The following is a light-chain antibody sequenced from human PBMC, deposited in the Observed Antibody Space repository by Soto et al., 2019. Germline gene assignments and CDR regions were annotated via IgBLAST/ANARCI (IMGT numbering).Light chain of an antibody. Sequence: QSVLTQPPSVSAAPGQKVTISCSGSSSNIGNNYVSWYQQLPGTAPKLLIYENNKRPSGIPDRFSGSKSGTSATLGINGLQTGDEADYYCGTWDSSLSLYVFGTGTKLTVL. CDR1: SSNIGNNY. CDR2: ENN. V-gene: IGLV1-51*02. CDR3: GTWDSSLSLYV. J-gene: IGLJ1*01.